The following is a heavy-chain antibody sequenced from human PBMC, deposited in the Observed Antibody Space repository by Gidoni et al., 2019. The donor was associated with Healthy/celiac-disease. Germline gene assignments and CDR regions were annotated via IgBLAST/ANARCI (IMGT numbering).Heavy chain of an antibody. J-gene: IGHJ4*02. CDR1: GFPFSSYW. Sequence: EVQLVESGGGLVQPWGSLRLSCAASGFPFSSYWMHWVRQAPGKGLVGVSRINRDGSSTSYADSVKGRFTISRDNAKNTLYLQMNSLRAEDTAVYYCARSNTHWLLYDYFDYWGQGTLVTVSS. CDR2: INRDGSST. D-gene: IGHD3-9*01. V-gene: IGHV3-74*01. CDR3: ARSNTHWLLYDYFDY.